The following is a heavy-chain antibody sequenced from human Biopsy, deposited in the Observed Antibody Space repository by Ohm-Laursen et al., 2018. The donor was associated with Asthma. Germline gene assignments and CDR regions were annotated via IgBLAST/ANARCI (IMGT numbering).Heavy chain of an antibody. CDR1: GYTFNSAG. J-gene: IGHJ6*02. CDR2: FSVYNGNT. V-gene: IGHV1-18*01. D-gene: IGHD3-10*01. CDR3: ARAVDYSHYYGIDV. Sequence: ASAKVSCKTSGYTFNSAGITWVRQAPGQGLEWMGWFSVYNGNTKVAQKLQDRVTMITDTSTSTAYMELRSLRSDDTAVYFCARAVDYSHYYGIDVWGQGTTVTVS.